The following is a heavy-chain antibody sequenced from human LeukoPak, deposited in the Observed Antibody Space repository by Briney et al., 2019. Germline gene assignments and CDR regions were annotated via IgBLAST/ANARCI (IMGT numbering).Heavy chain of an antibody. CDR2: IGGSDDTT. V-gene: IGHV3-23*01. Sequence: GQSLRLSCAASGFSLRTYAMNWVRQVPGKGLEWVSSIGGSDDTTYYADSVKGRFTISSDSSTNTVSLQMTSLRAEDTAVYFCAKGLVVNDNYFDNWGQGPLVTVSS. CDR1: GFSLRTYA. CDR3: AKGLVVNDNYFDN. J-gene: IGHJ4*02. D-gene: IGHD2-2*01.